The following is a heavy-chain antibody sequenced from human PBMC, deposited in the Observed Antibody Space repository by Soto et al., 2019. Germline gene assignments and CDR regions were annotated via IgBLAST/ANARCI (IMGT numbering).Heavy chain of an antibody. CDR2: TYYRSQWHY. CDR1: GDSVSNNAAA. J-gene: IGHJ4*02. Sequence: QTLSLTWAISGDSVSNNAAACNWMRHSPSRGLEWLVRTYYRSQWHYDYATSVRSRITINPDTSKNQFSLQLNSVTPEDTAVYYCARDPPDLNSGFDYWGQGTLVTVYS. V-gene: IGHV6-1*01. CDR3: ARDPPDLNSGFDY. D-gene: IGHD1-26*01.